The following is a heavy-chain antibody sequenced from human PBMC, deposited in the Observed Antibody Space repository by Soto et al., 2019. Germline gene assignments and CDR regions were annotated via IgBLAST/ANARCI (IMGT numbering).Heavy chain of an antibody. V-gene: IGHV3-66*01. CDR3: ARADRSAFEV. CDR2: IHSTYGRSRT. J-gene: IGHJ3*01. Sequence: EEQLVESGGGLVQLGGSLRLSCAASGFSVSGKHMSWVRQAPGEGLEWVSTIHSTYGRSRTGYADSVEGRFTISRDSSKNTLSLQMNTLRAEDTAVYYCARADRSAFEVWGQGAMVIVSS. CDR1: GFSVSGKH.